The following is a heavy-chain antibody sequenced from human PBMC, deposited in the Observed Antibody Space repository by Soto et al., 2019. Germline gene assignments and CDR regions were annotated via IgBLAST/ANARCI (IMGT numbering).Heavy chain of an antibody. V-gene: IGHV4-39*01. CDR3: MLGSGWKDFDY. CDR1: GDSIITGGYY. Sequence: PSETLSLTCTVSGDSIITGGYYWGWIRQPPGKGLEWIGNIQYSGTASYSPSLKSRVTISVDTSKNQFSLKLSSVTAADTAVYYCMLGSGWKDFDYWGQGTLVTVSS. CDR2: IQYSGTA. D-gene: IGHD3-22*01. J-gene: IGHJ4*02.